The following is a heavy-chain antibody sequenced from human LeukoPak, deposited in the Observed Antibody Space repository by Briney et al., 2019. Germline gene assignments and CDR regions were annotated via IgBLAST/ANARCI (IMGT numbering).Heavy chain of an antibody. V-gene: IGHV3-48*02. CDR3: ARGPRDSWYFDL. Sequence: GGSLRLSCATSGLTFSSMNWIRQAPEKGLEWISYISTGSRIIYYADSVKGRFTISRDNAKNSLYLHMNGLRDEDTAVYYCARGPRDSWYFDLWGRGTLVTVSS. CDR2: ISTGSRII. CDR1: GLTFSS. J-gene: IGHJ2*01.